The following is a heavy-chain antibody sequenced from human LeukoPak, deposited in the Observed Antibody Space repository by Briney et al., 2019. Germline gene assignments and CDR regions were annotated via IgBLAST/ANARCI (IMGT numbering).Heavy chain of an antibody. CDR3: ARKVPSAQSDF. CDR1: VFTSSSYS. CDR2: ISGNSFWI. Sequence: PGGSLRHSCADPVFTSSSYSMNWVRAAPRKRLEWVSAISGNSFWIYYADSVQGRFTISRDNAKNSLYLQMDSLRADDTAVYYCARKVPSAQSDFWGQGTLVTVSS. V-gene: IGHV3-21*01. J-gene: IGHJ4*02.